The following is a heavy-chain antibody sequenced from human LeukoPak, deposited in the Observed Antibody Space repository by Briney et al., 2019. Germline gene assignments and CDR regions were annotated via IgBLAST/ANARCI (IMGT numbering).Heavy chain of an antibody. V-gene: IGHV3-23*01. D-gene: IGHD2-15*01. CDR3: AKQIGYCSDGSCYFPY. CDR2: ISNNGGYT. J-gene: IGHJ4*02. Sequence: PGGSLRLSCAASGFTFSSSAMSWVRQAPGKGLEWVSAISNNGGYTYYADSVQGRFTISRDNPKSTLCLQMNSLRAEDTTVYYCAKQIGYCSDGSCYFPYWGQGTLVTVSS. CDR1: GFTFSSSA.